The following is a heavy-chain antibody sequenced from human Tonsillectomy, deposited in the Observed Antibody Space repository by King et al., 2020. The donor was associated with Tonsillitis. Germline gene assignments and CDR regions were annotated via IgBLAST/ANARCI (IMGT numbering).Heavy chain of an antibody. D-gene: IGHD3-3*01. Sequence: VQLVESGGGVVQPGRSLRLSCAASGFTFSSYGMHWVRQAPGKGLEWVAVISYDGSNKYYADSVKGRFTISRDNSKNTLYLQMNSLRAEDTAVYYCAKDRPLLGDDFWSGRPDLGNTFDYWGQGTLVTVSS. CDR1: GFTFSSYG. CDR3: AKDRPLLGDDFWSGRPDLGNTFDY. J-gene: IGHJ4*02. CDR2: ISYDGSNK. V-gene: IGHV3-30*18.